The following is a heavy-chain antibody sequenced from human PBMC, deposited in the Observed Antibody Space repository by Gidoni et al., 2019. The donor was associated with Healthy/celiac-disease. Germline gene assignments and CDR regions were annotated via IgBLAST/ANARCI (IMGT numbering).Heavy chain of an antibody. CDR3: ARGVPAAYFDY. CDR2: ISYDGSNK. Sequence: VQPGRSLRLSCAASGFTFSSYAMHWVRQAPGKGLEWVAVISYDGSNKYYADSVKGRFTISRDNSKNTLYLQMNSLRAEDTAVYYCARGVPAAYFDYWGQGTLVTVSS. J-gene: IGHJ4*02. D-gene: IGHD2-2*01. CDR1: GFTFSSYA. V-gene: IGHV3-30*04.